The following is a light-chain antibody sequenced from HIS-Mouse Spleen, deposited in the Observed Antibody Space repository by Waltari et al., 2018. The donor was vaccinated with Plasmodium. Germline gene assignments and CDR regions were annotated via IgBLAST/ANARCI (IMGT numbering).Light chain of an antibody. V-gene: IGLV1-51*01. CDR2: DNN. CDR1: SSNIGNNY. J-gene: IGLJ2*01. CDR3: AAWDDSLNGVV. Sequence: QSVLTQPPSVSAAPGQKVTIPCSGSSSNIGNNYVSWYQQLPGTAPKLLIYDNNKRPSGIPDRFSGSKSGTSATLGITGLQTGDEADYYCAAWDDSLNGVVFGGGTKLTVL.